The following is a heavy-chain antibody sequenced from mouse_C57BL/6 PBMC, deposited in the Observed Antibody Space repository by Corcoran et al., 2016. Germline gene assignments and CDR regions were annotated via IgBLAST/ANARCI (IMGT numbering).Heavy chain of an antibody. Sequence: EVQLQQSGPELVKPGASVKIPCKASGYTFTDYNMDWVKQSHGKSLEWIGDINPNNGGTIYNQKFKGKATLTVDKSSSTAYMELRSLTSEDTAVYYCARRGTMITTRGYWYFDVWGTGTTVTVSS. CDR2: INPNNGGT. CDR1: GYTFTDYN. D-gene: IGHD2-4*01. CDR3: ARRGTMITTRGYWYFDV. J-gene: IGHJ1*03. V-gene: IGHV1-18*01.